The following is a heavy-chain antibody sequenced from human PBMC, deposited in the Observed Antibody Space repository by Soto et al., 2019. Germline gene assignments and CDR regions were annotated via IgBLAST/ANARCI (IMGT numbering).Heavy chain of an antibody. V-gene: IGHV3-30-3*01. D-gene: IGHD4-17*01. CDR2: ISYDGSNK. J-gene: IGHJ4*02. CDR3: AREATVVTRPFDY. Sequence: QVQLVETGGGVVQPGRSLRLSCAASGFTFSSYAMHWVRQAPGKGLEWVAVISYDGSNKYYADSVKGRFTISRDNSKNTLYLQMNSLRAEDTAVYYCAREATVVTRPFDYWGQGTLVTVSS. CDR1: GFTFSSYA.